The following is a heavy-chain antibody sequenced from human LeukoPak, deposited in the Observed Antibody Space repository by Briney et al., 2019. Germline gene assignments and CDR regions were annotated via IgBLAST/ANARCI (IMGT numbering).Heavy chain of an antibody. J-gene: IGHJ3*02. CDR1: GGSISSYY. Sequence: RPSETLSLTCTVSGGSISSYYWSWIRQPPGKGLEWIGYMYYSGSSNYNPSLKSRVTISVDTSKNQFSLIVSSVTAADTAVYFCARVGPGAFDIWGQGTMVTVSS. V-gene: IGHV4-59*01. CDR2: MYYSGSS. CDR3: ARVGPGAFDI.